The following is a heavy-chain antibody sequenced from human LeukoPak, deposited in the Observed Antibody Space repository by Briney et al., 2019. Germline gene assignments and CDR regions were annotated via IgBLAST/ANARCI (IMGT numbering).Heavy chain of an antibody. V-gene: IGHV3-48*02. CDR1: GFGFSNYA. J-gene: IGHJ4*02. Sequence: GGSLRLSCAASGFGFSNYAMSWVRQAPGKGLEWVSKISRGSSSIYYADSVKGRFTISRDNARNLVFLQMNSLRDEDTAVYYCARGATVTSPFDYWGQGTLVTVSS. D-gene: IGHD4-17*01. CDR2: ISRGSSSI. CDR3: ARGATVTSPFDY.